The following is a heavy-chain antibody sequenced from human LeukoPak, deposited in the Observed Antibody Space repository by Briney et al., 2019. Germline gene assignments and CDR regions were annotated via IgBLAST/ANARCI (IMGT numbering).Heavy chain of an antibody. J-gene: IGHJ4*02. CDR1: GFTLTAYY. V-gene: IGHV1-2*02. CDR3: SRGPHWDPHFDF. CDR2: INPNRGGT. D-gene: IGHD7-27*01. Sequence: ASVKVSCKASGFTLTAYYMHWVRQAPGQRLEWMGWINPNRGGTNYAQKFQGRVSMTWDTSISTASMELRRLRSDDPAVYYCSRGPHWDPHFDFWGQGTLVTVPP.